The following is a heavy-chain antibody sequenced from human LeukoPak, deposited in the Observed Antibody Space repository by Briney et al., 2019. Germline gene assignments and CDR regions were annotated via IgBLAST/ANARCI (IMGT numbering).Heavy chain of an antibody. CDR2: ISWNSGSI. Sequence: PGRSLRLSCAASGFTFDDYAMHWVRQAPGKGLEWVSGISWNSGSIGYADSVKGRFTISRNNAKNSLYLQMNSLRAEDTALYYCAKDFSLRGLRGFFDYWGQGPLVTVSS. D-gene: IGHD4-23*01. J-gene: IGHJ4*02. CDR3: AKDFSLRGLRGFFDY. CDR1: GFTFDDYA. V-gene: IGHV3-9*01.